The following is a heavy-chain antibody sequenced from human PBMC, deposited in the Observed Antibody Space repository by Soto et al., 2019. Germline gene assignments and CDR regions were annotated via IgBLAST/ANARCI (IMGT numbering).Heavy chain of an antibody. CDR3: AKGGDCSGGSCYSQHYGMDV. D-gene: IGHD2-15*01. CDR2: ISYDGSNK. V-gene: IGHV3-30*18. Sequence: QVQLVESGGGVVQPGRSLRLSCAASGFTFSSYGMHWVRQAPGKGLEWVAVISYDGSNKYYADSVKGRFTISRDNSKNTLYLQMNSLRAEDTAVYYCAKGGDCSGGSCYSQHYGMDVWGQGTTVTVSS. J-gene: IGHJ6*02. CDR1: GFTFSSYG.